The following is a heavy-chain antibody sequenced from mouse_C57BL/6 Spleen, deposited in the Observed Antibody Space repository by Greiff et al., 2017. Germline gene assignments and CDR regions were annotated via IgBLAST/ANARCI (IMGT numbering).Heavy chain of an antibody. J-gene: IGHJ2*01. V-gene: IGHV1-26*01. D-gene: IGHD4-1*01. CDR3: ARRSGTYNVDY. Sequence: EVQLQQSGPELVKPGASVKISCKASGYTFTDYYMNWVKQSPGKSLEWIGDINPNNGGTSYNQKFKGKATLTVDKSSSTAYMELRSLTSEDSAVEYCARRSGTYNVDYWGQGTTLTVSS. CDR1: GYTFTDYY. CDR2: INPNNGGT.